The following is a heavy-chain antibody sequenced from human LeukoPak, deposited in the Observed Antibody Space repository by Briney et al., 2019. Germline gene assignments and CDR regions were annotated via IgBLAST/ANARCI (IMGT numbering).Heavy chain of an antibody. Sequence: GGSLRLSCAASGFTFSSYWMSWVRQAPGKGLEWVAKITQDGSDKYYVGSVKGRFTVSRDNAQNSLYLRMNSLRAEDTAIYYCARKWSSSWSSFDYWGQGTLVTASS. V-gene: IGHV3-7*05. J-gene: IGHJ4*02. CDR3: ARKWSSSWSSFDY. CDR1: GFTFSSYW. D-gene: IGHD6-13*01. CDR2: ITQDGSDK.